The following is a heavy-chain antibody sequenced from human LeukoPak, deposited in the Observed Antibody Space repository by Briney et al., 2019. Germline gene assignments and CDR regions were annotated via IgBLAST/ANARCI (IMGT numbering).Heavy chain of an antibody. CDR2: IYHSGST. Sequence: PSETLSLTCTVSGYSISSGYYWGWIRQPPGKGLEWIGIIYHSGSTYFNPSLKSRVTISVDTSKNQFSLKLTSVTAADTAVYYCARDVPTVQLWRTDAFDIWGQGTLVTVSS. D-gene: IGHD5-18*01. CDR3: ARDVPTVQLWRTDAFDI. V-gene: IGHV4-38-2*02. J-gene: IGHJ3*02. CDR1: GYSISSGYY.